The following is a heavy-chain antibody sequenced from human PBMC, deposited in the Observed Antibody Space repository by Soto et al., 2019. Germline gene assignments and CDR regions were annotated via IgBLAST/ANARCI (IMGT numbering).Heavy chain of an antibody. CDR1: GGSISSHY. J-gene: IGHJ5*01. D-gene: IGHD2-21*01. CDR2: IYYSGST. CDR3: ARLDCFVYYLDS. V-gene: IGHV4-59*08. Sequence: SETLSLTCTVSGGSISSHYWSWIRQPLGQGLEWIGYIYYSGSTNYNPSLKSQVTISVDTSKSQFSLRLSSVTAADTAVYFCARLDCFVYYLDSWGHGALVTVSS.